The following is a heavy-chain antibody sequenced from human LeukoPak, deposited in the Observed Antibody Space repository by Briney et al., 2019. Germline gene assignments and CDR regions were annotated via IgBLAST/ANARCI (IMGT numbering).Heavy chain of an antibody. Sequence: GESLNISCKGSGYSFTNYWIGWVRQMPGKGLEWMGIIYPGDSDTKYSPSFQGQVTISADKSINTAYLQWSSLKASDTAMYYCAREGEYSSSPHNWFDPWGQGTLVTVSS. D-gene: IGHD6-6*01. CDR2: IYPGDSDT. CDR1: GYSFTNYW. J-gene: IGHJ5*02. V-gene: IGHV5-51*03. CDR3: AREGEYSSSPHNWFDP.